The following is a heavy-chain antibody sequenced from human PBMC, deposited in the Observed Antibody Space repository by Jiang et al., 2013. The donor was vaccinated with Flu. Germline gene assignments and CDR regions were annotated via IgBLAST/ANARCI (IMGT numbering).Heavy chain of an antibody. V-gene: IGHV3-30-3*01. D-gene: IGHD2-15*01. J-gene: IGHJ4*02. CDR3: AREGRVAEYYFDY. CDR2: ISYDGSNK. Sequence: QAPGKGLEWVAVISYDGSNKYYADSVKGRFTISRDNSKNTLYLQMNSLRAEDTAVYYCAREGRVAEYYFDYWGQGTLVTVSS.